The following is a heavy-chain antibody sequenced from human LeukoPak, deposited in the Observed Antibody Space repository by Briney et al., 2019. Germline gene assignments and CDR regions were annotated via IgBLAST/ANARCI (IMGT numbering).Heavy chain of an antibody. CDR3: ARDQGLTAPPPYGLDV. CDR2: ISAYNGNT. D-gene: IGHD5-18*01. V-gene: IGHV1-18*01. Sequence: VASVKVSCKASSYSFTSYGINWVRQAPGQGLEWMGWISAYNGNTNYAQGLQGRVTMTTDTSTSTAYMELRSLRFEETAVYYCARDQGLTAPPPYGLDVWGQGTTVIVSS. CDR1: SYSFTSYG. J-gene: IGHJ6*02.